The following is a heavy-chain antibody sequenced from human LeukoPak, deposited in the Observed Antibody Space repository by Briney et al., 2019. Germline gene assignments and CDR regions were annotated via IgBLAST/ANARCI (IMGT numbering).Heavy chain of an antibody. V-gene: IGHV4-4*02. CDR1: GDSISSSSW. CDR2: IYHSGNT. Sequence: SGTLSLTCAVSGDSISSSSWWSWVRQPPGKGLEWIGEIYHSGNTNYNPSLKSRVTISVDKSKNQFSLKLSSVTAADTAVYYCARGGVEPAAEIFDYWGQGTLVTVSS. CDR3: ARGGVEPAAEIFDY. J-gene: IGHJ4*02. D-gene: IGHD2-2*01.